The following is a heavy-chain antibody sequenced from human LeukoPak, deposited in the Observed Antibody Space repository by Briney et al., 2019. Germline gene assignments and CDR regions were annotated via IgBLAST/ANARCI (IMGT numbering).Heavy chain of an antibody. J-gene: IGHJ6*03. CDR1: GGSISSYC. CDR3: ARDGYGSGTSHDYYYYYYMDV. D-gene: IGHD3-10*01. CDR2: IYYSGST. Sequence: SETLSLTCTVSGGSISSYCWSWIRQPPGKGLEWIGYIYYSGSTNYNPSLKSRVTISVDTSKNQFSLKLSSVTAADTAVYYCARDGYGSGTSHDYYYYYYMDVWGKGTTVTVSS. V-gene: IGHV4-59*01.